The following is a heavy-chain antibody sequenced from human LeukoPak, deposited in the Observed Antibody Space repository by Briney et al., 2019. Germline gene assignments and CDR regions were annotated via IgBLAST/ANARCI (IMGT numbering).Heavy chain of an antibody. CDR2: ISSSSSSI. D-gene: IGHD5-12*01. CDR3: ARDPYSGYDLQAFDY. CDR1: GFTFSSYS. J-gene: IGHJ4*02. V-gene: IGHV3-48*01. Sequence: PGGSLRLSCAASGFTFSSYSMNWVRQAPGMGLEWISYISSSSSSIYYADSVKGRFTISRENAKNSLYLQMSSLRAEDTAVYYCARDPYSGYDLQAFDYWGQGTLVTVSS.